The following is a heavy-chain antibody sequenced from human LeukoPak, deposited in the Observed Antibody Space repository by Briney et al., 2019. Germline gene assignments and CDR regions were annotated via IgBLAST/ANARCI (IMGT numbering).Heavy chain of an antibody. V-gene: IGHV3-15*01. CDR2: IKSKADGETT. Sequence: GGSLRLSCAASGFTFRNAWMTWVRQAPGKGLEWVGRIKSKADGETTDYAAHLKGRFTISRDDSKNTLYLQMNSLKTDDTAVYYCATDQTYCSTTDCYRYYFDYWGQGTLVTVSS. D-gene: IGHD2-2*01. J-gene: IGHJ4*02. CDR1: GFTFRNAW. CDR3: ATDQTYCSTTDCYRYYFDY.